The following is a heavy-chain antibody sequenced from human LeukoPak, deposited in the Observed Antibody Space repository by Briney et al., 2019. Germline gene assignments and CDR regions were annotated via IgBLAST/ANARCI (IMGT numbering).Heavy chain of an antibody. V-gene: IGHV3-7*01. Sequence: PGGSLRLSCAASGFTFSTYWMSWVRQAPGRGLEWVANIKQDGSEKYYVDSVKGRFTISRDNAKDSLYLQMNSLRDEDTAVYYCARESAYYYYYGMDVWGQGTTVTVSS. CDR2: IKQDGSEK. CDR1: GFTFSTYW. CDR3: ARESAYYYYYGMDV. J-gene: IGHJ6*02.